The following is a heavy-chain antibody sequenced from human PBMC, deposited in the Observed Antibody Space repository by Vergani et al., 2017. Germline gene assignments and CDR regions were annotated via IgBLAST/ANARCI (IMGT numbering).Heavy chain of an antibody. Sequence: EVQLVESGGGLVQPGRSLRLSCTASGFTFGDYAMSWFRQAPGKGLEWVSSISSSSSYIYYADSVKGRFTISRDNAKNSLYLQMNSLRAEDTAVYYCARDPGYSYGPTFDYWGQGTLVTVSS. D-gene: IGHD5-18*01. CDR2: ISSSSSYI. J-gene: IGHJ4*02. V-gene: IGHV3-21*01. CDR1: GFTFGDYA. CDR3: ARDPGYSYGPTFDY.